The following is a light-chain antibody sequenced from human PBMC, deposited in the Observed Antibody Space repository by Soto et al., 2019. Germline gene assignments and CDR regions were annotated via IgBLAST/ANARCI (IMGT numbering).Light chain of an antibody. J-gene: IGKJ1*01. V-gene: IGKV1-39*01. Sequence: DIQMTQSPSSVSASVGDRVTITCRASQGISSYLNWYQQKPGKAPKLLIYAASSLQSGVPSRFSGSGSGTDFTLTISSLQPEDFATYYCQPSYSTRWTFGQGTKVDIK. CDR3: QPSYSTRWT. CDR1: QGISSY. CDR2: AAS.